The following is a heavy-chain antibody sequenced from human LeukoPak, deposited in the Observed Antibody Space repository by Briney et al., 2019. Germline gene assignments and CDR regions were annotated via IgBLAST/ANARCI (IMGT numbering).Heavy chain of an antibody. J-gene: IGHJ4*02. CDR3: AREKSPDYCSGGSCYFDY. CDR2: IYYSGST. D-gene: IGHD2-15*01. Sequence: SQTLSLTCTVSGGSTSSGDYYWSWIRQPPGKGLEWIGYIYYSGSTYYNPSLKSRVTISVDTSKNQFSLKLSSVTAADTAVYYCAREKSPDYCSGGSCYFDYWGQGTLVTVSS. V-gene: IGHV4-30-4*08. CDR1: GGSTSSGDYY.